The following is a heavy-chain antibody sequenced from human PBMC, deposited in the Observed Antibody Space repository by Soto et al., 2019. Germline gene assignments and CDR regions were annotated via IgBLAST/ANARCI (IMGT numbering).Heavy chain of an antibody. CDR2: IYPGDSDT. CDR3: ATWGGSPLYYYYGMEV. J-gene: IGHJ6*02. V-gene: IGHV5-51*01. D-gene: IGHD3-3*01. CDR1: GYSFTSYW. Sequence: PGESLKISCKGSGYSFTSYWIGWVRQMPGKGLEWMGIIYPGDSDTRYSPSFQGQVTISADKSISTAYLQWSSLRASDTAMYYCATWGGSPLYYYYGMEVWGQGTTVTVSS.